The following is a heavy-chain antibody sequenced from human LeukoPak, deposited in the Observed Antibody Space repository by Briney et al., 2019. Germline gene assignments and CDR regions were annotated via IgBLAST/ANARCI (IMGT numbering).Heavy chain of an antibody. J-gene: IGHJ4*02. CDR3: AKDRFRYCSSTSCLFDY. V-gene: IGHV3-30*18. CDR2: ISYDGSNK. Sequence: GRSLRLSCAASGFTFSSYGMHWVRQAPGKGLEWVAVISYDGSNKYYADSVKGRFTISRDNSKNTLYLQMNSLRAEDTAVYYCAKDRFRYCSSTSCLFDYWGQGTLVTVSS. D-gene: IGHD2-2*01. CDR1: GFTFSSYG.